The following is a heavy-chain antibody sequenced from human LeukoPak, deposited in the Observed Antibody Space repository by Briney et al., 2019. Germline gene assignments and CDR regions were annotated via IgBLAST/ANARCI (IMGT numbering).Heavy chain of an antibody. V-gene: IGHV4-39*07. CDR3: ARDRIDVNYYYYYIDV. Sequence: SETLSLTCTVSGGSISSSSYYWGWIRQPPGKGLEWIGSIYYSGSTYYNPSLKSRVTISVDTSKNQFSLKLSSVTAADTAVYYCARDRIDVNYYYYYIDVWGKGTTVTVSS. J-gene: IGHJ6*03. CDR1: GGSISSSSYY. D-gene: IGHD3-16*02. CDR2: IYYSGST.